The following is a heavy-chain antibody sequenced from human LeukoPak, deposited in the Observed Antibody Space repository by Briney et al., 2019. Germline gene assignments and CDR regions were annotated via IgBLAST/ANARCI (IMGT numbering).Heavy chain of an antibody. CDR1: GFTFSSYA. V-gene: IGHV3-23*01. D-gene: IGHD3-10*01. CDR3: AKVLGRGAALCCAFDI. J-gene: IGHJ3*02. CDR2: ISGSGGST. Sequence: PGGSLRLSCAASGFTFSSYAMSWVRQAPGKGLEWVSAISGSGGSTYYADSVKGRFTISGDNSKNTPYLQMNSLRAEDTAVYYCAKVLGRGAALCCAFDIWGQGTMVTVSS.